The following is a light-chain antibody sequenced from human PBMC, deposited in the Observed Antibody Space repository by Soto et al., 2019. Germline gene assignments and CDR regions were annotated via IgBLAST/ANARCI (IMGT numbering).Light chain of an antibody. V-gene: IGKV2D-29*01. CDR3: MQSIQLPIT. CDR1: QSLLYSDGRTY. CDR2: EVS. J-gene: IGKJ4*01. Sequence: DVVLTQTPRSLSVTPGQPASISCKSSQSLLYSDGRTYVYWYLQKPGQPPQLLIHEVSNRFSGVPERFSGSGSGTDFTLKISRGEAEDVGVSYCMQSIQLPITFGGGTNVEIK.